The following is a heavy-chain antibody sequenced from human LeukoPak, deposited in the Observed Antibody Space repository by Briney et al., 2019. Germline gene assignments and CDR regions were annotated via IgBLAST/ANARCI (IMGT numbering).Heavy chain of an antibody. CDR1: GFTFSNYW. CDR3: ARDASGWSSY. J-gene: IGHJ4*02. D-gene: IGHD6-19*01. Sequence: QSGGSLRLSCAGSGFTFSNYWMSWLRQAPGKGLEWVANIKQDGKEIYYVDSVKGRLTISRDNAKNSLYLQMNSLRAEDTAVYYCARDASGWSSYWGQGTLVTVSS. V-gene: IGHV3-7*01. CDR2: IKQDGKEI.